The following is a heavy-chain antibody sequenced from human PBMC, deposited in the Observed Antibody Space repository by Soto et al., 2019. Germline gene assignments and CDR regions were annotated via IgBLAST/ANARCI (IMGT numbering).Heavy chain of an antibody. D-gene: IGHD3-3*01. CDR3: ARGDYDFWSGYFRVRYYGMDV. V-gene: IGHV3-74*01. Sequence: GGSLRLSCAASGFTFSSYWMHWVRQAPGKGLVWVSRINSDGSSTSYADSVKGRFTISRDNAKNTLYLQMNSLRAEDTAVYYCARGDYDFWSGYFRVRYYGMDVWGHGTTVTVYS. CDR1: GFTFSSYW. J-gene: IGHJ6*02. CDR2: INSDGSST.